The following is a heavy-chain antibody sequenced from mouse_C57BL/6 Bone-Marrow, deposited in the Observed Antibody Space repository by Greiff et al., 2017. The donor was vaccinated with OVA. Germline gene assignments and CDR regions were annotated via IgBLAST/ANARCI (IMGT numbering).Heavy chain of an antibody. V-gene: IGHV5-6*01. CDR2: ISSGGSYT. CDR3: ARQGYYGSSPLDGFDY. J-gene: IGHJ2*01. Sequence: EVKLVESGGDLVKPGGSLKLSCAASGFTFSSYGMSWVRQTPDKRLEWVATISSGGSYTYYPDSVKGRFTISRDNAKNTLYLQMSSLKSEDTARYYCARQGYYGSSPLDGFDYWGQGTTLTVSS. D-gene: IGHD1-1*01. CDR1: GFTFSSYG.